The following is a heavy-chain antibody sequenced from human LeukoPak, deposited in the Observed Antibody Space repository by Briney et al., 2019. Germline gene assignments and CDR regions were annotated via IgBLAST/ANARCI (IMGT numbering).Heavy chain of an antibody. CDR2: IYYSGST. CDR3: AGGSYFYYYYMDV. V-gene: IGHV4-59*01. CDR1: GGSISSYY. J-gene: IGHJ6*03. D-gene: IGHD1-26*01. Sequence: PSETLSLTCTVSGGSISSYYWSWIRQPPGKGLEWIGYIYYSGSTNYNPSLKSRVTISVDASKNQSSLKLSSVTAADTAVYYCAGGSYFYYYYMDVWGKGTTVTVSS.